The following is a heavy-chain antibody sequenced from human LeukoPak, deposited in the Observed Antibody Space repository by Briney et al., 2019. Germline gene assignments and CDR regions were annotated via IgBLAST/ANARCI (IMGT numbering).Heavy chain of an antibody. D-gene: IGHD3-3*01. J-gene: IGHJ5*02. Sequence: SETLSLICTVCGGSIINTYWIWIRQPSGKGREWIAYMLSSGGDTNYNPFLKSRVTMSIDTSNNQFSLTLTSVTAADTSVYFCARLHYDYSAWGQGILVTGSS. CDR2: MLSSGGDT. CDR1: GGSIINTY. V-gene: IGHV4-59*08. CDR3: ARLHYDYSA.